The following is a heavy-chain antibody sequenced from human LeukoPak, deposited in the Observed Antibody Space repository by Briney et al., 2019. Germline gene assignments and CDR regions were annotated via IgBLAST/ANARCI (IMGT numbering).Heavy chain of an antibody. V-gene: IGHV5-51*01. Sequence: GESLKISCKGSGYSFTSNWISWLGRMPGKGLKWMGLIYPGDSDTRYNPSFQGQVTISADKSISTAYLQWSSLKASDTAMYYCARRTWETVPGHFDYWGQGTLVTVSS. D-gene: IGHD6-19*01. J-gene: IGHJ4*02. CDR1: GYSFTSNW. CDR2: IYPGDSDT. CDR3: ARRTWETVPGHFDY.